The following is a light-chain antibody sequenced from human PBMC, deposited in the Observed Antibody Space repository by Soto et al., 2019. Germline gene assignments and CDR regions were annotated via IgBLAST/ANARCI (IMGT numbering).Light chain of an antibody. J-gene: IGLJ2*01. V-gene: IGLV2-23*02. CDR1: SSDVGSYNL. CDR2: EVN. CDR3: CSYARSGNTLL. Sequence: QSVLTQPASVSGSPGQSITISCTGTSSDVGSYNLVSWYQQRPGKAPKFMIYEVNKRPSGVSDRFSGSKSGNTASLTISGLQAEDEADYYCCSYARSGNTLLFGGETKLTVL.